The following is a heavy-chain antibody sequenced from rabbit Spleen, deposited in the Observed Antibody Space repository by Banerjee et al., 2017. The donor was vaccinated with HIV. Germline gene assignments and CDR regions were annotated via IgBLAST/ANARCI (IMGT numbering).Heavy chain of an antibody. D-gene: IGHD5-1*01. V-gene: IGHV1S47*01. CDR2: IANGDGST. J-gene: IGHJ4*01. Sequence: LEESGGGLVKPGGTLTLTCTVSGFSFSSNWICWVRQAPGKGLEWIACIANGDGSTYYASWVNGRFTISRSTSLNTVTLQMTSLTAADRAAYFCARDLVGVIGWNFYLWGQGTLVTVS. CDR3: ARDLVGVIGWNFYL. CDR1: GFSFSSNW.